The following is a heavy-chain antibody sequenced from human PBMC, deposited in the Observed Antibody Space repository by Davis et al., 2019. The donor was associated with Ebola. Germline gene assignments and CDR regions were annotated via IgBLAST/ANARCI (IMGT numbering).Heavy chain of an antibody. CDR2: IWYDGSNQ. CDR1: GFTFSSYG. V-gene: IGHV3-33*01. Sequence: GESLKISCAASGFTFSSYGMHWVRQAPGKGLEWVAVIWYDGSNQYYADSVKGRLTISRDNSKNTLYLQMNSLRAEDTAVYYCARESQVAGTDAFDIWGQGTMVTVSS. J-gene: IGHJ3*02. CDR3: ARESQVAGTDAFDI. D-gene: IGHD6-19*01.